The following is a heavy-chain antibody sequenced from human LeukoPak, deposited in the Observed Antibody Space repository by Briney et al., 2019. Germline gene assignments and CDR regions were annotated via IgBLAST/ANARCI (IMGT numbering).Heavy chain of an antibody. CDR2: ISSSSSYT. Sequence: PGGSLRLSCAASGFTFSSHSMNWVRQAPGKGLEWVSYISSSSSYTYYADSVKGRFAISRDNAKNSLYLQMNSLRAEASAIYYCARDPRLEISGMVIDMLDYWGRGTLVTVSS. CDR1: GFTFSSHS. J-gene: IGHJ4*02. D-gene: IGHD3-3*01. CDR3: ARDPRLEISGMVIDMLDY. V-gene: IGHV3-21*01.